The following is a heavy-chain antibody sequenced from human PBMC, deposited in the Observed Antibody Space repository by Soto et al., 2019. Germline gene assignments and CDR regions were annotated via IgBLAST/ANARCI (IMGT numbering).Heavy chain of an antibody. V-gene: IGHV1-69*06. CDR2: IIPMYDSA. Sequence: QVQLVQSGAEVKKPGSSVKVSCEASGGTFKTYTINWVRQAPGHGLEWIGQIIPMYDSANYAQSFQDRVTISADKSTTTAYMELTSLRSEDTALYYCATWRTYSGSYGFDYWGQGTLVSVSS. J-gene: IGHJ4*02. D-gene: IGHD1-26*01. CDR3: ATWRTYSGSYGFDY. CDR1: GGTFKTYT.